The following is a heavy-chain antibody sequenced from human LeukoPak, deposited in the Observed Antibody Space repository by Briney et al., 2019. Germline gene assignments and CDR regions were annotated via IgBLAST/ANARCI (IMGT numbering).Heavy chain of an antibody. CDR3: TLPWGSGSYYDY. Sequence: PGGSLRLSCAASGFTFSNAWLNWVRQAPGKGLELVGHIKSKTDGWTTDYAAPVKGRFTISRDDSKNTLFLEMNSLRTEDTAVYYCTLPWGSGSYYDYWGQGTLVTVSS. CDR1: GFTFSNAW. V-gene: IGHV3-15*01. CDR2: IKSKTDGWTT. D-gene: IGHD3-10*01. J-gene: IGHJ4*02.